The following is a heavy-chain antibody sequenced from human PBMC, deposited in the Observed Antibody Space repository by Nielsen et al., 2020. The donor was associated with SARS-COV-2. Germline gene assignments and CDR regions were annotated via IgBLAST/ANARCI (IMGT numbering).Heavy chain of an antibody. D-gene: IGHD5-18*01. CDR2: INAGNGNT. J-gene: IGHJ4*02. Sequence: GESLKISCAASGYTFTSYAMHWVRQAPGQRLEWMGWINAGNGNTKYSQKFQGRVTITRDTSASTAYMELSSLRSEDTAVYYCARDTDTAMDIDFDYWGQGTLVTVSS. CDR1: GYTFTSYA. CDR3: ARDTDTAMDIDFDY. V-gene: IGHV1-3*01.